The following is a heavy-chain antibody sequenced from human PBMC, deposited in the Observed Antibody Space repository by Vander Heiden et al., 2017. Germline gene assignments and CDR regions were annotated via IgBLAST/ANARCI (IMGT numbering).Heavy chain of an antibody. CDR1: GLACSDHD. Sequence: VQLLEFGGRFVQPGVFLGLAWVSSGLACSDHDVVWVCQAPGMGLEYVSSIGHHGDNTGYAGSVKGRFTISIDNPKNTLYTPKNSLRAEDTALYYCAKDPNWRSGYWGQGKLVTASS. J-gene: IGHJ4*02. D-gene: IGHD3-3*01. CDR3: AKDPNWRSGY. V-gene: IGHV3-23*01. CDR2: IGHHGDNT.